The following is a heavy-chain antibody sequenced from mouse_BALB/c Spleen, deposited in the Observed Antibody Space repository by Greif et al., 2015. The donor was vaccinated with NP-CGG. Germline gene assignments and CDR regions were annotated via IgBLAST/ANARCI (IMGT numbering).Heavy chain of an antibody. CDR1: GFTFSSFG. CDR3: ARRDYYGSSSWFAY. D-gene: IGHD1-1*01. CDR2: ISSGSSTI. V-gene: IGHV5-17*02. J-gene: IGHJ3*01. Sequence: EVKLVESGGGLVQPGGSRKLSCAASGFTFSSFGMHWVRQAPEKGLEWVAYISSGSSTIYYADTVKGRFTISRDNPKNTLFLQMTSLRSEDTAMYYCARRDYYGSSSWFAYWGQGTLVTVSA.